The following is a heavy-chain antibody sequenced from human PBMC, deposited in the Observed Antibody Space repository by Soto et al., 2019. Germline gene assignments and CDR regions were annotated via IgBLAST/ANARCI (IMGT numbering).Heavy chain of an antibody. CDR1: GGSFSGYY. V-gene: IGHV4-34*01. J-gene: IGHJ6*03. CDR2: INHSGST. Sequence: PSETLSLTCAVYGGSFSGYYWSWIRQPPGKGLEWIGEINHSGSTNYNPSLKSRVTISVDTSKNQFSLKLSSVTAADTAVYYCARCRGLYDILTGYSSFYYYYYMDVWGKGTTVTVSS. CDR3: ARCRGLYDILTGYSSFYYYYYMDV. D-gene: IGHD3-9*01.